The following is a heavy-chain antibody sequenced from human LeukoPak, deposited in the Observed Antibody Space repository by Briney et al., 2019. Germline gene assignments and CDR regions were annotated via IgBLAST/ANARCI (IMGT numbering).Heavy chain of an antibody. CDR1: GGFTFTNAW. J-gene: IGHJ4*02. Sequence: NPGGSLRLSCAASGGFTFTNAWMHWARQAPGKGLEWVGRIKGKTDGDTTDYAAPVKGRLTISRDDSKNTLYLQMNSLKTDDTAVYYCASHYYDYWGQGTLVTVSS. V-gene: IGHV3-15*01. CDR2: IKGKTDGDTT. CDR3: ASHYYDY.